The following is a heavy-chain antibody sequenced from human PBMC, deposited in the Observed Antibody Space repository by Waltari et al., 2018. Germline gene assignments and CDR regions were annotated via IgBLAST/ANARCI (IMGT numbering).Heavy chain of an antibody. CDR3: AKLVDTAMNIVDQ. J-gene: IGHJ5*02. CDR2: INTDSGDK. D-gene: IGHD5-18*01. Sequence: QVHLVQSGTEVKKSGASVKVSCRAPGHRFLGHYIHWVRQAPGQGLQWMGWINTDSGDKDYAQNFQGRVTMTTDTSSATAYMELGRLTFDDTAIYFCAKLVDTAMNIVDQWGQGTQVTVS. V-gene: IGHV1-2*02. CDR1: GHRFLGHY.